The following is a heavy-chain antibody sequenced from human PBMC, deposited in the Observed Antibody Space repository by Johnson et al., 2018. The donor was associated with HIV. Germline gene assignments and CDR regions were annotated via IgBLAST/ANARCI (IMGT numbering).Heavy chain of an antibody. CDR3: ARERPRDAFDI. Sequence: VQLVESGGGLVQPGGSLRLSCAASGFTFSNYWMSWVRQAPGKGLEWVANIKQDGSEKYYVDSVKGRFTISRDNAKNSLEMQMNSLRAEDTAVYYCARERPRDAFDIWGQGTMVTVSS. V-gene: IGHV3-7*05. J-gene: IGHJ3*02. CDR2: IKQDGSEK. CDR1: GFTFSNYW.